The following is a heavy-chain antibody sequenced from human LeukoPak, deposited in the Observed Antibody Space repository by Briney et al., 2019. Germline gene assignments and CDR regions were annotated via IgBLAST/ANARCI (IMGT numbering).Heavy chain of an antibody. CDR3: AKPPPTYEARTQGNY. Sequence: ETLSLTCAVYGGSFSGYYWSWIRQPPGKGLEWVSAISGSGGSTYYADSVKGRFTISRDNSKNTLYLQMNSLRAEDTAVYYCAKPPPTYEARTQGNYWGQGTLVTVSS. CDR2: ISGSGGST. V-gene: IGHV3-23*01. CDR1: GGSFSGYY. D-gene: IGHD1-7*01. J-gene: IGHJ4*02.